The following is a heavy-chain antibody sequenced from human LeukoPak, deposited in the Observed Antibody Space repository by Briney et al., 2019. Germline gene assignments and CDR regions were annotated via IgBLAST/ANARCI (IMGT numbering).Heavy chain of an antibody. CDR2: IYTSGST. D-gene: IGHD5-12*01. Sequence: SQTLSLTCTVSGGSISSGSYYWSWIRQPAGKGLEWIGRIYTSGSTNYNPSLKSRDTISVDTSKNQFSLKLSSVTAADTAVYYCARELSGYDSGFDYWGQGTLVTVSS. CDR1: GGSISSGSYY. CDR3: ARELSGYDSGFDY. J-gene: IGHJ4*02. V-gene: IGHV4-61*02.